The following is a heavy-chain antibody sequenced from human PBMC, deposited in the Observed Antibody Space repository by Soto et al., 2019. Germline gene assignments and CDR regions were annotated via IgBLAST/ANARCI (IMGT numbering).Heavy chain of an antibody. J-gene: IGHJ6*02. V-gene: IGHV3-9*01. CDR1: GFTFDDYA. Sequence: GGSLRLSCAASGFTFDDYAMHWVRQAPGKGLEWVSGISWNSGSIGYADSVKGRFTISRDNAKNSLYLKMNSLRAEETALYYCEKHIFGGSGNYYSYYGMDVWGQATTVTVS. CDR3: EKHIFGGSGNYYSYYGMDV. CDR2: ISWNSGSI. D-gene: IGHD3-10*01.